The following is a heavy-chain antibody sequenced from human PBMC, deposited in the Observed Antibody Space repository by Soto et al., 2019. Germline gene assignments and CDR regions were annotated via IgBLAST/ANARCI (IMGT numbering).Heavy chain of an antibody. Sequence: GGSLRLSCAASGFTFDDYAMHWVRQAPGKGLEWVSGISWNSGSIGYADSVKGRFTISRDNAKNSLYLQMNSLRAEDTALYYCAKGEPSITGTHDYWGQGTLVTVSS. J-gene: IGHJ4*02. D-gene: IGHD1-7*01. CDR1: GFTFDDYA. CDR3: AKGEPSITGTHDY. V-gene: IGHV3-9*01. CDR2: ISWNSGSI.